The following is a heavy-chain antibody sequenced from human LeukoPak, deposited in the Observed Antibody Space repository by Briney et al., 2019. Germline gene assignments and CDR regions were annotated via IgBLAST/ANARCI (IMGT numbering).Heavy chain of an antibody. D-gene: IGHD3-10*01. CDR1: GFTFSSYE. CDR2: ISSSGSTI. J-gene: IGHJ4*02. V-gene: IGHV3-48*03. CDR3: ARETYYYGSGSYNDY. Sequence: GGSLRLSCAASGFTFSSYEMNWVRQAPGKGLEWVSYISSSGSTIYYADSVKGRFTISRDNAKNSLYLQMNSLRAEDTAVYYCARETYYYGSGSYNDYWGKGTLVTVSS.